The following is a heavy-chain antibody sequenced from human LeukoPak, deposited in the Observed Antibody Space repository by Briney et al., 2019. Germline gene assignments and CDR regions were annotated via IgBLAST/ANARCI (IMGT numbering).Heavy chain of an antibody. CDR1: GFTFSSYA. CDR2: ISYDGSNK. J-gene: IGHJ1*01. V-gene: IGHV3-30-3*01. D-gene: IGHD6-19*01. Sequence: QPGRSLRLSCAASGFTFSSYAMHWVRQAPGKGLEWVAVISYDGSNKYYADSVKGRFTISRDNSKNTLYLQMNSLRAEDTAVYYCAKDSLDSSGWYVEAEYFQHWGQGTLVTVSS. CDR3: AKDSLDSSGWYVEAEYFQH.